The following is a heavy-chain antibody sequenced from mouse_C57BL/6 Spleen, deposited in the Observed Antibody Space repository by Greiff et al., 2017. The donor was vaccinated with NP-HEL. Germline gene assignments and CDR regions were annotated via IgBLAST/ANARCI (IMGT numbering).Heavy chain of an antibody. D-gene: IGHD1-1*01. Sequence: QVQLKQPGAELVMPGASVKLSCKASGYTFTSYWMHWVKQRPGQGLEWSGEIDPSDSYTNYNQKFKGKSTLTVDKSSSTAYMQLSSLTSEDSAVYYCARDYGSRSYWYFDVWGTGTTVTVSS. V-gene: IGHV1-69*01. CDR3: ARDYGSRSYWYFDV. CDR2: IDPSDSYT. CDR1: GYTFTSYW. J-gene: IGHJ1*03.